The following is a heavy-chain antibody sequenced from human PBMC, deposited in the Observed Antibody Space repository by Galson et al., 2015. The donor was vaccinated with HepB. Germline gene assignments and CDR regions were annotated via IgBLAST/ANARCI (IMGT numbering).Heavy chain of an antibody. J-gene: IGHJ6*03. CDR3: ARRGVAVAGRWVEYYYYMDV. CDR1: GFTVSSNY. D-gene: IGHD6-19*01. V-gene: IGHV3-66*01. Sequence: SLRLSCAASGFTVSSNYMSWVRQAPGKGLEWVSVIYSGGSTYYADSVKGRFTISRDNSKNTLYLQMNSLRAEDTAVYYCARRGVAVAGRWVEYYYYMDVWGKGTTVTVSS. CDR2: IYSGGST.